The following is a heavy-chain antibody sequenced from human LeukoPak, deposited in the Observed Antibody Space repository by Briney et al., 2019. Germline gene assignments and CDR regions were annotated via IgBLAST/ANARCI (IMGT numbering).Heavy chain of an antibody. D-gene: IGHD3-10*01. CDR1: GFTVSSNY. CDR3: ASTNMVRGVIPFDY. Sequence: GGSLRLSCAASGFTVSSNYMSWVRQAPGKGLEWVSVIYSGGSTYYADSVKGRFTISRDNSKNTLYLQMNSLRAEDTAVYYCASTNMVRGVIPFDYWGQGTLVTVSS. CDR2: IYSGGST. V-gene: IGHV3-66*01. J-gene: IGHJ4*02.